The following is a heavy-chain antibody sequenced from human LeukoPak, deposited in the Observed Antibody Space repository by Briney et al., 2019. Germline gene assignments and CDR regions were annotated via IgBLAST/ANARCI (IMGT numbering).Heavy chain of an antibody. Sequence: PGGSLRLSCAASGFTFSSYNMNWVRQAPGKGLERVSFISGSGSTIYYADSVKGRFTISRDNAKNSLDLQMNSLRDEDSALYYCAGDSINSDNSAYYYDYWGQGTLVTVSS. CDR3: AGDSINSDNSAYYYDY. CDR1: GFTFSSYN. D-gene: IGHD3-22*01. J-gene: IGHJ4*02. V-gene: IGHV3-48*02. CDR2: ISGSGSTI.